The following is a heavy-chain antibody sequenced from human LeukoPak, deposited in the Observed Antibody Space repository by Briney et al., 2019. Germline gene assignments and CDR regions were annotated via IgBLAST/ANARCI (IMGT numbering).Heavy chain of an antibody. V-gene: IGHV1-18*01. CDR2: ISAYNGNT. Sequence: ASVKVSCKXSGYTFTSYGISWVRQAPGQGLEWMGWISAYNGNTNYSQKLQGRVTMTTDTSTSTAYMELRSLRPDDTAVYYCARGDEMWWFGPWGQGTLVTVSS. D-gene: IGHD2-21*01. CDR1: GYTFTSYG. CDR3: ARGDEMWWFGP. J-gene: IGHJ5*02.